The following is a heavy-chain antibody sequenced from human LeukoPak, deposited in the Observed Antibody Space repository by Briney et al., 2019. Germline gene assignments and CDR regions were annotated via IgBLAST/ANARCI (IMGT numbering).Heavy chain of an antibody. Sequence: SETLSLTCAVYGGSFSGYYWSWIRQPPGKGLEWIGEINHSGSTNYNPSLKSRVTISVDTSKNRFSLKLSSVTAADTAVYYCARGGRGYSYGLFDYWGQGTLVTVSS. CDR1: GGSFSGYY. V-gene: IGHV4-34*01. J-gene: IGHJ4*02. CDR3: ARGGRGYSYGLFDY. D-gene: IGHD5-18*01. CDR2: INHSGST.